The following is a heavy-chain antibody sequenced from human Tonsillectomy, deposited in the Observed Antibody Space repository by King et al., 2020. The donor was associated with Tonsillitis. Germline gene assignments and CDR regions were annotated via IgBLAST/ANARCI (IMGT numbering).Heavy chain of an antibody. J-gene: IGHJ4*02. CDR3: VRSPYYDSSGYYRVLDY. CDR2: ISYDGNNK. D-gene: IGHD3-22*01. Sequence: VQLVESGGGVVQPGRSLRLSCATSRFTFSSYGMHWVRQAPGKGPEWVAIISYDGNNKYYADSVKGRFTISRDNSKNTLYLEMNSLRAEDTAVYYCVRSPYYDSSGYYRVLDYWGQGTLVTVSS. CDR1: RFTFSSYG. V-gene: IGHV3-30*19.